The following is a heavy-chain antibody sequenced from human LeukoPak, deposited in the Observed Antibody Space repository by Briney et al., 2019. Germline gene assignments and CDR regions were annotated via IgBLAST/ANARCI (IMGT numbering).Heavy chain of an antibody. CDR2: MSYSGST. D-gene: IGHD2-2*01. V-gene: IGHV4-59*01. Sequence: SETLSLTCSVSGGSISSYYWSWIRQPPGKGLEWIGYMSYSGSTNYNPSLESRVSISVDTSRNQFSLKLSSVTAADTAIYYCARGRYCSSTSCRPRDFFFDPWGQGTLVTVSS. CDR1: GGSISSYY. J-gene: IGHJ5*02. CDR3: ARGRYCSSTSCRPRDFFFDP.